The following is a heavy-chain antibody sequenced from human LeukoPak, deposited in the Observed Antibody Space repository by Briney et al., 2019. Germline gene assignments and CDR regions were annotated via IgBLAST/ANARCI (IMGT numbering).Heavy chain of an antibody. CDR1: GCSISSGSYY. J-gene: IGHJ5*02. V-gene: IGHV4-61*02. CDR3: ARDVGYDRWFDP. D-gene: IGHD5-12*01. CDR2: IYTSGST. Sequence: SETLSLTCTVSGCSISSGSYYWSWIRQPAGKGLEWIGRIYTSGSTNYNPSLKSRVTISVDTSKNQFSLKLSPVTAADTAVYYCARDVGYDRWFDPWGQGTLVTVSS.